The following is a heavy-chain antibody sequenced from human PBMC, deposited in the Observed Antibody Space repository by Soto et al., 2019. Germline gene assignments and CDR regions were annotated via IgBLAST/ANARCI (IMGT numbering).Heavy chain of an antibody. Sequence: QVQLVQSGAEVKKPGASVKVSCKASGYTFTSYDINWVRQATGQGLEWMGWMNPNSGNTGYAQKFQGRVTMTRNTSISTAYMELSSLRSEDTAVYYCARFRWEYQLLRYYYYGMDVWGQGTTVTVSS. J-gene: IGHJ6*02. CDR2: MNPNSGNT. CDR1: GYTFTSYD. D-gene: IGHD2-2*01. CDR3: ARFRWEYQLLRYYYYGMDV. V-gene: IGHV1-8*01.